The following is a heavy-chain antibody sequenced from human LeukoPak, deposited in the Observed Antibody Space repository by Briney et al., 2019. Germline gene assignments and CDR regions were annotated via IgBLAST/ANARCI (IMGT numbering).Heavy chain of an antibody. D-gene: IGHD3-10*01. J-gene: IGHJ4*02. CDR1: SGSVSSYY. CDR2: IYHTGSN. Sequence: PSETLSLTCLVSSGSVSSYYWTWIRQPPGKGLEWIGYIYHTGSNNYSPSLKSRVTMYVDTSKNQLSLKLRSVTAADTAVYYCARHGVYYASGSPSFDYWGQGTLVTVSS. CDR3: ARHGVYYASGSPSFDY. V-gene: IGHV4-59*08.